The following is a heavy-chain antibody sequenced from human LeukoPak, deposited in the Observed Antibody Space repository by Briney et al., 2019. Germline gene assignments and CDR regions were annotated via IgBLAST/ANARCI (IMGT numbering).Heavy chain of an antibody. CDR3: ARVITDYYDSSGYSDCFDY. V-gene: IGHV4-61*02. J-gene: IGHJ4*02. Sequence: KSSETLSLTCTVSGGSISSGSYYWGWIRQPAGKGLEWIGRIYTSGSTNYNPSLKSRVTISVDTSKNQFSLKLSSVTAADTAVYYCARVITDYYDSSGYSDCFDYWGQGTLVTVSS. CDR1: GGSISSGSYY. CDR2: IYTSGST. D-gene: IGHD3-22*01.